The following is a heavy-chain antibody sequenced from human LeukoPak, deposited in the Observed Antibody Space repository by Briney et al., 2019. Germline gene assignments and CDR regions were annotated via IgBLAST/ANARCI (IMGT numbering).Heavy chain of an antibody. Sequence: GGSLRLSCAASGFTFSSYGMHWVRQAPGKGLEWVSAISGSGGSTYYADSVKGRFTISRDNSKNTLYLQMNSLRAEDTAVYYCAKVGTAMDSAYCGGDCYIDLDYWGQGTLVTVSS. CDR3: AKVGTAMDSAYCGGDCYIDLDY. J-gene: IGHJ4*02. CDR2: ISGSGGST. D-gene: IGHD2-21*01. CDR1: GFTFSSYG. V-gene: IGHV3-23*01.